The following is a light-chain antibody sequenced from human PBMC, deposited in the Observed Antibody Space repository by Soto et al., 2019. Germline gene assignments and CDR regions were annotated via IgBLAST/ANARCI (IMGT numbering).Light chain of an antibody. V-gene: IGLV1-40*01. CDR1: SSNIGAGYD. CDR2: GNS. J-gene: IGLJ3*02. CDR3: QSYDSSLSVWV. Sequence: QSALTQPPSVSGAPGQRVTISCTGSSSNIGAGYDVHWYQQLPGTAPKLLIYGNSNRPSGVPDRFSGSKSGTSASPAITGLQAEDEADYYCQSYDSSLSVWVFGGGTKLTVL.